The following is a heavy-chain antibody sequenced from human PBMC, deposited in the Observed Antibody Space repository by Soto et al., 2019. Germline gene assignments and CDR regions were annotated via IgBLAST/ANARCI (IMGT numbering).Heavy chain of an antibody. V-gene: IGHV2-5*01. CDR2: IYWNDDK. D-gene: IGHD4-17*01. J-gene: IGHJ5*02. CDR1: GFSLSTNGRG. CDR3: AHRGYGDYPRDNWFDP. Sequence: QITLKESGPTLVKPTQALTLTCSFSGFSLSTNGRGVGWIRQPPGKALEWLALIYWNDDKRFSPSLKSRLTISKDTSKNQVVLTMTNMDPLDTATYYCAHRGYGDYPRDNWFDPWGQGTLVTVSS.